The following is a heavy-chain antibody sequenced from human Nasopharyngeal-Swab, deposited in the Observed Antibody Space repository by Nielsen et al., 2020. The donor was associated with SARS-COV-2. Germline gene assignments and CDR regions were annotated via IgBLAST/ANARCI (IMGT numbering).Heavy chain of an antibody. J-gene: IGHJ4*02. D-gene: IGHD2-2*03. CDR2: ISSSGSTI. Sequence: GESLKNSCAASGFTFSDYYMSWIRQVQGKGLEWVSYISSSGSTIYYADSVKGRFTISGDNAKNSLYLQMNSLRAEDTAVYYCARDWVGYCSSTSCPSIWGQGTLVTVSS. V-gene: IGHV3-11*01. CDR1: GFTFSDYY. CDR3: ARDWVGYCSSTSCPSI.